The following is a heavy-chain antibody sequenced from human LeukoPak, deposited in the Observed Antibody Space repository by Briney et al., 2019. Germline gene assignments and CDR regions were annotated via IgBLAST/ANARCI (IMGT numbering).Heavy chain of an antibody. J-gene: IGHJ6*02. CDR2: ISSSSSYI. CDR1: GFTFSSYS. CDR3: ARDAAPGSVLRYFDWSPRPYGMDV. D-gene: IGHD3-9*01. Sequence: GGSLRLSCAASGFTFSSYSMNWVRQAPGKGLEWVSSISSSSSYIYYADSVKGRFTIPRDNAKNSLYLQMNSLRAEDTAVYYCARDAAPGSVLRYFDWSPRPYGMDVWGQGTTVTVSS. V-gene: IGHV3-21*01.